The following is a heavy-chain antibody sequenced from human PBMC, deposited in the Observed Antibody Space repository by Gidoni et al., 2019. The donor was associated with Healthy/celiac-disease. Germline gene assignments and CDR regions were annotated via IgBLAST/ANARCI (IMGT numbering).Heavy chain of an antibody. CDR1: GGTFSSFA. CDR2: IIPILGIA. V-gene: IGHV1-69*09. Sequence: QVQLVQPGAEVKKPGSSVKVSCTASGGTFSSFAISRVRQAPGQGLECMGRIIPILGIANYAQKFQSRVTITADKSTSTAYMELSSLRSEDTAVYYCAREWVVRPGIAVAGPYYYYGMDVWGQGTTVTVSS. CDR3: AREWVVRPGIAVAGPYYYYGMDV. J-gene: IGHJ6*02. D-gene: IGHD6-19*01.